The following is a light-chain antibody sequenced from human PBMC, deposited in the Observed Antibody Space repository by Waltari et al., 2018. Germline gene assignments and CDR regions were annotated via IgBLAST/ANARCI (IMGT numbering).Light chain of an antibody. CDR3: QQYDGSVVT. V-gene: IGKV3-20*01. J-gene: IGKJ4*01. CDR2: GAS. CDR1: QTITGSW. Sequence: EIVLTQSPGTLSVSPGERVTVSCRASQTITGSWLTWYHQKPGQAHRLLIYGASNRAPGIHDRFSGSGSGTDVTLTISRLEPEASAVYYCQQYDGSVVTFGGGTKVEIK.